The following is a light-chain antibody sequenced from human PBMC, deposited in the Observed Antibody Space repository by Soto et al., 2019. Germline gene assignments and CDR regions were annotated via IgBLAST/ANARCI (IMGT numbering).Light chain of an antibody. CDR1: QSVSSY. V-gene: IGKV3-11*01. CDR3: QQRGNWPLT. CDR2: DAS. J-gene: IGKJ1*01. Sequence: EMVLTQSPATLSLSPGERATLSCRASQSVSSYLAWYQQKPGQAPRLLIFDASNRATGIPARFSGSGSGTDFTLTISSLEPEDFAVYYCQQRGNWPLTFGQGTKVEIK.